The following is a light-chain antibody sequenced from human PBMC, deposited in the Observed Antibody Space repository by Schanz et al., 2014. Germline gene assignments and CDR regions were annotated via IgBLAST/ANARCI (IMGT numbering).Light chain of an antibody. CDR3: QQYGTSPYT. CDR2: GAS. Sequence: EIVLTQSPATLSLSPGERATLSCRASQGVSSNLAWYQQRPGQAPRLLIYGASSRATGIPDRFSGSGSGTDFTLTISRLEPEDFAVYYCQQYGTSPYTFGQGTNLEIK. J-gene: IGKJ2*01. V-gene: IGKV3-20*01. CDR1: QGVSSN.